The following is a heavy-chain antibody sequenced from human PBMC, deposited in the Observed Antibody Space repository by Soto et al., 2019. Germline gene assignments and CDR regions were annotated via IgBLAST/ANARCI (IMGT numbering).Heavy chain of an antibody. D-gene: IGHD2-21*02. CDR1: GGSISSYY. Sequence: SETLSLTCTVSGGSISSYYWSWIRQPPGKGLEWIGYIYYSGSTNYNPSLKSRVTISVDTSKNQFSLKLSSVTAADTAVYYCARYCGGDCPTYNWFDPWGQGTLVTVS. J-gene: IGHJ5*02. V-gene: IGHV4-59*01. CDR2: IYYSGST. CDR3: ARYCGGDCPTYNWFDP.